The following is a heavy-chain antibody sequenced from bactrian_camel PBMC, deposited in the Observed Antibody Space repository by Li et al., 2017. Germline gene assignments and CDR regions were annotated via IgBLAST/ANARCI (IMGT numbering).Heavy chain of an antibody. CDR2: IASDGIT. CDR1: GFPVVDSD. D-gene: IGHD5*01. J-gene: IGHJ6*01. Sequence: QLVESGGGSAQVGGTLTLSCTISGFPVVDSDMGWYRQAPGRDCDLVATIASDGITKYYGTSVEGRFTISRADSGNTVHLQMDSLSPEDTAVYYCAADFITARGFPADCLPGRNEFGYWGQGTQVTVS. V-gene: IGHV3S56*01. CDR3: AADFITARGFPADCLPGRNEFGY.